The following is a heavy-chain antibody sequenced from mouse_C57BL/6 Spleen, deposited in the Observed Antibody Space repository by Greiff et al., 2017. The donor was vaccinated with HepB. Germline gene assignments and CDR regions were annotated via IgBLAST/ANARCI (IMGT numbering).Heavy chain of an antibody. CDR2: ISNGGGST. V-gene: IGHV5-12*01. J-gene: IGHJ2*01. D-gene: IGHD2-10*02. CDR1: GFTFSDYY. Sequence: EVKLVESGGGLVQPGGSLKLSCAASGFTFSDYYMYWVRQTPEKRLEWVAYISNGGGSTYYPDTVKGRFTISRDNAKNTLYLQMSRLKSEDTAMYYCARQGYGNYLDYWGQGTTLTVSS. CDR3: ARQGYGNYLDY.